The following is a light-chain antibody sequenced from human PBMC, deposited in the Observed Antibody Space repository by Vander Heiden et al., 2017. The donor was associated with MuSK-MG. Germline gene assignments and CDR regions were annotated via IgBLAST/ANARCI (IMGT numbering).Light chain of an antibody. Sequence: SYVLTQPTYESESPGQRATITCGGNKIGRKSVHWYQPRPGQALVLVVYDDSERPSGIPERFSGSNSENTATLTVSRVEAGDEADYYCQVWDSRSDHWVFGTGTTVTVL. CDR2: DDS. CDR3: QVWDSRSDHWV. V-gene: IGLV3-21*02. CDR1: KIGRKS. J-gene: IGLJ1*01.